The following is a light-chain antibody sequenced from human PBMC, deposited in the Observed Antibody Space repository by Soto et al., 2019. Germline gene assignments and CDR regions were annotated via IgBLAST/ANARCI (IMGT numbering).Light chain of an antibody. CDR2: GAS. V-gene: IGKV3-20*01. CDR1: QSVSSNY. CDR3: QQYGRSPPDT. J-gene: IGKJ4*01. Sequence: EIVLTQSPGTLSLSPGERATLSCRASQSVSSNYLAWYQQKPGQPPRLLIYGASSRATGIPDRFSGSGSGTDFTLTISRLEPEDFAVYYCQQYGRSPPDTFGGGTKVEIK.